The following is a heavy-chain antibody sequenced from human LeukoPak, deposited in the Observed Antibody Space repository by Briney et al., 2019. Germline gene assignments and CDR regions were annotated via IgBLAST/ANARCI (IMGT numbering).Heavy chain of an antibody. J-gene: IGHJ4*02. CDR1: GFTFSFYM. D-gene: IGHD1-20*01. CDR2: ISTSSSHI. V-gene: IGHV3-21*01. CDR3: ARDDNWNDKPFDF. Sequence: GGSLRHSCTASGFTFSFYMMNWVRQAPGKGLEWVSSISTSSSHIYYADSLKGRFTVSRDNAKNSLYLQMNNLRAEDTAVYYCARDDNWNDKPFDFWGPGTLVTVSS.